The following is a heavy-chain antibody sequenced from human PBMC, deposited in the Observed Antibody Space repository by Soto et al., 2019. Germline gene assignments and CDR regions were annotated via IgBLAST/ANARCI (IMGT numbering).Heavy chain of an antibody. V-gene: IGHV4-59*01. CDR2: IYYSGIT. CDR3: ARYKSHYYYGMDV. Sequence: QVQLQESGPGLVKPSETLSLTCTVSGGSISSYYWSWIRQPPGKGLEWIGYIYYSGITNYNPSLKGRVTISVDTSKNQFSLKLRSVTAADTAVYYCARYKSHYYYGMDVWGQGTTVTVSS. J-gene: IGHJ6*02. CDR1: GGSISSYY. D-gene: IGHD1-20*01.